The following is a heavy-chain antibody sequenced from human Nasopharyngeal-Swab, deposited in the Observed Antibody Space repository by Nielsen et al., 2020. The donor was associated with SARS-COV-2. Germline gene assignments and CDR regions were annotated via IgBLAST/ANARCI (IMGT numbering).Heavy chain of an antibody. CDR2: INPSGST. CDR1: GGSFSGYY. D-gene: IGHD6-19*01. CDR3: ASVPPIAVAGKGVDV. V-gene: IGHV4-34*01. Sequence: SETLSLTCAVYGGSFSGYYWSWIRQPPGKGLEWIGEINPSGSTTYNPSLKSRVTISVDTSKNQFSLKLSSVTAADTAVYYCASVPPIAVAGKGVDVWGQGTTVTVSS. J-gene: IGHJ6*02.